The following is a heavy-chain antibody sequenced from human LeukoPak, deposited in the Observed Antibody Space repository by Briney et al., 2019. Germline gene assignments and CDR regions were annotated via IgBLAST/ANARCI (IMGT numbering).Heavy chain of an antibody. V-gene: IGHV3-30*12. CDR2: AYDGSRA. D-gene: IGHD1-14*01. Sequence: GGSLRLSCAGSGFTFGGYGMHWFRQTPGKVLEWVAVAYDGSRAFYADSVKGRFTISRDNSKNTMSVQMDNLRAEDTAVYYCTRYNNDHFDYWGQGTLVTVSS. J-gene: IGHJ4*02. CDR1: GFTFGGYG. CDR3: TRYNNDHFDY.